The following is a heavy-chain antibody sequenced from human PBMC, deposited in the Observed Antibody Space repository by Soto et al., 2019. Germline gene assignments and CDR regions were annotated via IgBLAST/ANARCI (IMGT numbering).Heavy chain of an antibody. J-gene: IGHJ6*02. D-gene: IGHD1-20*01. CDR1: GDTFNTFA. CDR3: ARSPGITGTRASQYAMDV. Sequence: SVNVSCKASGDTFNTFAISWVRQAPGQGLQWMGGIIPIFGTPDYAQHFPGRVTISADESTNTAYLELSSLRSEDTAVYYCARSPGITGTRASQYAMDVWGQGTTVTASS. V-gene: IGHV1-69*13. CDR2: IIPIFGTP.